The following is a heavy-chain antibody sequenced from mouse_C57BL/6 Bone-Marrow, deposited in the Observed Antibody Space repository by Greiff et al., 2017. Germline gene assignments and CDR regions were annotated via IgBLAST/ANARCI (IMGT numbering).Heavy chain of an antibody. D-gene: IGHD1-1*01. CDR2: ISDGGSYT. Sequence: EVKLMESGGGLVKPGGSLKLSCAASGFTFSSYAMSWVRQTPDKRLEWVATISDGGSYTYYPDNVKGRFTISRDNAKNNLYLQMSHLKSEDTAMYACARAYYGSSWFAYWGQGTLVTVSA. J-gene: IGHJ3*01. CDR3: ARAYYGSSWFAY. CDR1: GFTFSSYA. V-gene: IGHV5-4*03.